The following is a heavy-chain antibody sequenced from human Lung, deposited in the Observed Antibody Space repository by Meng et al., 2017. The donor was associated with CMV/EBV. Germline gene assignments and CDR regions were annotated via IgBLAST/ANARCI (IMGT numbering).Heavy chain of an antibody. V-gene: IGHV3-23*01. CDR1: GSLSSSFV. Sequence: GESLKTSCTASGSLSSSFVMSWSRQAPGKGLEWVSAVTGSGDSTYHADSVEGRFTTSRDNSNNTLYLQMNSLRAEDTDVYYCAKDSPKYSKGWPRGNYVDYWGQRTLVTVSS. CDR2: VTGSGDST. CDR3: AKDSPKYSKGWPRGNYVDY. J-gene: IGHJ4*02. D-gene: IGHD6-19*01.